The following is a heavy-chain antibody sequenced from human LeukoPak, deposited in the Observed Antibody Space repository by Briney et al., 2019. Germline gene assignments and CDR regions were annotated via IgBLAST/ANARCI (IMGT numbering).Heavy chain of an antibody. Sequence: GESLKISCKASGYRFTSYWIGWVRQMPGKGLEWMGIIDPSDSETRYTPSFQGQVTFSVDKSLTTAYLQWSSLKASDTAMYYCARQTAMGRSGDYWGQGTLLTVSS. V-gene: IGHV5-51*01. CDR3: ARQTAMGRSGDY. J-gene: IGHJ4*02. D-gene: IGHD5-18*01. CDR2: IDPSDSET. CDR1: GYRFTSYW.